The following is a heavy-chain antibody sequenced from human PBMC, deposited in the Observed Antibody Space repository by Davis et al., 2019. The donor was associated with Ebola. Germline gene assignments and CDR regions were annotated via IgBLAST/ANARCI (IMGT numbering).Heavy chain of an antibody. CDR3: ARGRGYYGSGSYGDY. J-gene: IGHJ4*02. V-gene: IGHV4-59*01. CDR2: IYYSGST. D-gene: IGHD3-10*01. CDR1: GGSISSYY. Sequence: MPSETLSLTCTVSGGSISSYYWSWIRQPPGKGLEWIGYIYYSGSTNYNPSLKSRVTISVDTSKNQFSLKLSPVTAADTAVYYCARGRGYYGSGSYGDYWGQGTLVTVSS.